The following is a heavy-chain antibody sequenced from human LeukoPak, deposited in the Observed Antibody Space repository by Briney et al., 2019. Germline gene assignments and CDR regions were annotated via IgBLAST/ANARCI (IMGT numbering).Heavy chain of an antibody. J-gene: IGHJ5*02. CDR3: AVTSGCSGGSCYSAGWFDP. CDR1: GGSFSGYY. CDR2: INHSGST. Sequence: PSETLSLTCAAYGGSFSGYYWSWIRQPPGKGLEWIGEINHSGSTNYNPSLKSRVTIVDTSKNQFSLKLSSVTAADTAVYYCAVTSGCSGGSCYSAGWFDPWGQGTLVTVSS. V-gene: IGHV4-34*01. D-gene: IGHD2-15*01.